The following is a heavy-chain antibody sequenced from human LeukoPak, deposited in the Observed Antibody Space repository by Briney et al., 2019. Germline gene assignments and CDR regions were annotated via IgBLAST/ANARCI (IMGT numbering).Heavy chain of an antibody. CDR3: ARGSGYGVFDY. D-gene: IGHD6-25*01. CDR1: GFTFSSYW. V-gene: IGHV3-74*01. J-gene: IGHJ4*02. CDR2: INSDGSST. Sequence: GGSLRLSCAASGFTFSSYWMHWVRQAPGKGPVWVSRINSDGSSTTYADSVKGRFTISRDNAKNTLYLQMNSLRAEDTAVYYCARGSGYGVFDYWGQGTLVTVSS.